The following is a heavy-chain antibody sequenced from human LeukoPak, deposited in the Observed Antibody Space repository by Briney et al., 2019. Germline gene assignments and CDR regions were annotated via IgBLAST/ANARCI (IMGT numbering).Heavy chain of an antibody. CDR1: GFTFSSYA. CDR3: ARKLGTTENFDY. CDR2: ISGSGGST. Sequence: GGSLRLSCAASGFTFSSYAMAWVRQAPGKGLEWISPISGSGGSTFHADSVKGRFTISRDNSKNTLYLQLSSLRAEDTALYYCARKLGTTENFDYWGQGTLVTVSS. V-gene: IGHV3-23*01. J-gene: IGHJ4*02. D-gene: IGHD1-26*01.